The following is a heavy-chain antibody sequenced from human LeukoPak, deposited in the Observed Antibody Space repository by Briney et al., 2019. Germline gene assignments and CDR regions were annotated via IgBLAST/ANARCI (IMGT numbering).Heavy chain of an antibody. J-gene: IGHJ4*02. CDR1: GHTFSSYA. Sequence: ASVKVSCKASGHTFSSYAMNWVRQAPGQGLQWMGWISTNTGNPTYAQGFTGRFVFSLDTSVSTAYLQITSLKAEDTAVYYCAKNIPDYGDSPFHYWGQGTPVTVSS. D-gene: IGHD4-17*01. V-gene: IGHV7-4-1*02. CDR2: ISTNTGNP. CDR3: AKNIPDYGDSPFHY.